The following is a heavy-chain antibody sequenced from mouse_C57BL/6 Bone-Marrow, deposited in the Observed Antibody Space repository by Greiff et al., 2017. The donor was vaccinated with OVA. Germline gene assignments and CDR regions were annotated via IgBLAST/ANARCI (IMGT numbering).Heavy chain of an antibody. J-gene: IGHJ2*01. CDR3: ARRRVVALDY. Sequence: VQVVESGAGLVQPGASLKLSCPASGFTFTDYYMYWVRQTPEKWLEWVAYISNGGGSTYYPDTVKGRFTISRDNAKHTLYLQMNRLKSEDTAMDYCARRRVVALDYGGRGTTLTVTS. CDR1: GFTFTDYY. V-gene: IGHV5-12*01. D-gene: IGHD1-1*01. CDR2: ISNGGGST.